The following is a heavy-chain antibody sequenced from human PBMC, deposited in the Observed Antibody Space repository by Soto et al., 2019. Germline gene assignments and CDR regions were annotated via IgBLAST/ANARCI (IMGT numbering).Heavy chain of an antibody. D-gene: IGHD5-12*01. CDR3: ARGLQGERATIRAYYFAY. Sequence: SETLSLTCAVYSGSFSGYYWSWIRQPQGKGLEWIGEINHSGSTNYNPSLKSRVTISVDTSKNQFSLKLSSVTAADTAVYYCARGLQGERATIRAYYFAYWGQGTLVPVSP. CDR1: SGSFSGYY. CDR2: INHSGST. J-gene: IGHJ4*02. V-gene: IGHV4-34*01.